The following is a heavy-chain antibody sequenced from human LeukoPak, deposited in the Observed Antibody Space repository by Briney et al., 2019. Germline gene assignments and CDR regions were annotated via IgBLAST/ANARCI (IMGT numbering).Heavy chain of an antibody. Sequence: GGSLRLSCAASGFTFRTYWMAWVRQAPGKGLEWVANINPGGSAKYYVDSVKGRFTISRDNPKNTLYLHMNSLRAEDTAVYFCAKRGVVIRVILVGFHKEAYYFDSWGQGALVTVSS. CDR3: AKRGVVIRVILVGFHKEAYYFDS. J-gene: IGHJ4*02. CDR1: GFTFRTYW. CDR2: INPGGSAK. D-gene: IGHD3-22*01. V-gene: IGHV3-7*03.